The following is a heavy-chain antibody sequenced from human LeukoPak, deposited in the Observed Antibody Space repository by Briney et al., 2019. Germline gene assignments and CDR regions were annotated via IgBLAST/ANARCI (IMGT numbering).Heavy chain of an antibody. CDR3: ARTAALGATPYYFDY. CDR2: IYYSGST. CDR1: GGSISSGGYY. J-gene: IGHJ4*02. V-gene: IGHV4-31*03. D-gene: IGHD1-26*01. Sequence: SRTLSLTCTVSGGSISSGGYYWSWIRQHPGKGLEWIGYIYYSGSTYYNPSLKSRVTISVDTSKNQFSLKLSSVTAADTAVYYCARTAALGATPYYFDYWGQGTLVTVSS.